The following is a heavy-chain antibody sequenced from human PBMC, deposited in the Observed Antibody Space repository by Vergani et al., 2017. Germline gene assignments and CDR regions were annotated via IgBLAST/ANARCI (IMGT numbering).Heavy chain of an antibody. Sequence: QVQLVESGGGEVQPGRSLRLSCSAAGFPFSDYGVHWVRQAPGKGLEWVSVISYDGNKKNYADSVKGRFTISRDNSKNTLYLEMNALRAEDTAVYFCARPSYGSEYDSYYGLDVWGQGTTVIVSS. CDR1: GFPFSDYG. CDR3: ARPSYGSEYDSYYGLDV. D-gene: IGHD3-10*01. CDR2: ISYDGNKK. V-gene: IGHV3-30*03. J-gene: IGHJ6*02.